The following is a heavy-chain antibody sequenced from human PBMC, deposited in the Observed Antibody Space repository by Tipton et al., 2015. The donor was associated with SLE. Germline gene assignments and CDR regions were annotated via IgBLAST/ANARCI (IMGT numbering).Heavy chain of an antibody. CDR1: GGSISSGGYY. D-gene: IGHD3-10*01. CDR3: AGITMVQGVTL. CDR2: IYYSGST. J-gene: IGHJ4*02. V-gene: IGHV4-31*03. Sequence: TLSLTCTVSGGSISSGGYYWSWIRQHPGKGLEWIGYIYYSGSTYYNPSLKSRVTISVDTSKNQFSLKLSSVTAADTAVYYCAGITMVQGVTLWGQGTLVTVSS.